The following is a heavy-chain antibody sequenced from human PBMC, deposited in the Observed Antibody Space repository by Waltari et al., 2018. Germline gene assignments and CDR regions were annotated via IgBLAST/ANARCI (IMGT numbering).Heavy chain of an antibody. CDR3: AREENYDFAMDV. J-gene: IGHJ6*02. D-gene: IGHD1-7*01. CDR2: INGDGSST. CDR1: GVRCRRSG. Sequence: EVQLVESGGGSVQPGGSLSLSCTGPGVRCRRSGMHWVRQGPGEGLVCVSSINGDGSSTTYADSVQGRFTTTRDNAKSTLYLEMNSLKSEDTGVYYCAREENYDFAMDVWGQGTTVTVSS. V-gene: IGHV3-74*01.